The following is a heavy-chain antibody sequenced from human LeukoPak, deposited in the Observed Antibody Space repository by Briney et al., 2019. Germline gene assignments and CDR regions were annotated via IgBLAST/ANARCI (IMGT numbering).Heavy chain of an antibody. CDR1: GFTFSSYS. Sequence: GGSLRLSCAASGFTFSSYSMNWVRQAPGKGLEWVSSISSSSSYIYYADSVKGRFTISRDNAKNSLYLQMNSLRAEDTAVYYCASDLYDSSGYYYFDYWGQGTLVTVSS. CDR2: ISSSSSYI. CDR3: ASDLYDSSGYYYFDY. J-gene: IGHJ4*02. D-gene: IGHD3-22*01. V-gene: IGHV3-21*01.